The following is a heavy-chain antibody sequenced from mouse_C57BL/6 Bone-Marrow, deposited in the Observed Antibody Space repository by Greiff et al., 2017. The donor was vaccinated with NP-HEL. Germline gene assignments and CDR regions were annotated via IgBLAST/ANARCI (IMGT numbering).Heavy chain of an antibody. CDR3: ARTTGRDY. D-gene: IGHD1-1*01. Sequence: QVHVKQPGAELVKPGASVKLSCKASGYTFTSYWMHWVKQRPGQGLEWIGMIHPNSGSTNYNEKFKSKATLTADKSSSTAYMQLSSLTSDDSAVYYCARTTGRDYGGQGTTLTVTA. CDR1: GYTFTSYW. CDR2: IHPNSGST. V-gene: IGHV1-64*01. J-gene: IGHJ2*01.